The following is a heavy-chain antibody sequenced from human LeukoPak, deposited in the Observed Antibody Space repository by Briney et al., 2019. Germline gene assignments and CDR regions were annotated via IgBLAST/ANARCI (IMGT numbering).Heavy chain of an antibody. Sequence: PSETLSLTCTVSGGSISSSSYYWGWIRQPPGKGLEWIGSIYYSGSTYYNPSLKSRVTISVDTSKNQFSLKLSSVTAADTAVYYCARCRMEFSNNWFDPWGQGTLVTVSS. CDR1: GGSISSSSYY. CDR2: IYYSGST. J-gene: IGHJ5*02. V-gene: IGHV4-39*07. CDR3: ARCRMEFSNNWFDP. D-gene: IGHD3-10*01.